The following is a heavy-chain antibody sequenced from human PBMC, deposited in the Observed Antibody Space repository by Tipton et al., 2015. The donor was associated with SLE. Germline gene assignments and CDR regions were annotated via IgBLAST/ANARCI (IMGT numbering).Heavy chain of an antibody. CDR3: ASGILTGNAAFDI. CDR2: IFYTGST. V-gene: IGHV4-39*07. J-gene: IGHJ3*02. CDR1: DGSIRSTNYY. D-gene: IGHD3-9*01. Sequence: TLSLTCTVSDGSIRSTNYYWGWIRQPPGKGLEWIGSIFYTGSTYYNPSLKSRVSFSIDTSKHQFSLKLNSVTAADTAVYYCASGILTGNAAFDIWGPGTMVTVS.